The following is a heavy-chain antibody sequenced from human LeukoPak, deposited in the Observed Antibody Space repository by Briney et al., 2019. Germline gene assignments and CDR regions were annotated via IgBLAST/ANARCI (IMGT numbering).Heavy chain of an antibody. CDR3: ARLLRQQLDDY. J-gene: IGHJ4*02. Sequence: PSETLSLTCTVSGGSISSSSYYWGWIRQPPGKGLEWIGSIYYSGSTYYNPSLKSRVTISVDTSKNQFSLKLSSVTAADTAVYYCARLLRQQLDDYWGQGTLVTVSS. CDR1: GGSISSSSYY. CDR2: IYYSGST. V-gene: IGHV4-39*01. D-gene: IGHD6-13*01.